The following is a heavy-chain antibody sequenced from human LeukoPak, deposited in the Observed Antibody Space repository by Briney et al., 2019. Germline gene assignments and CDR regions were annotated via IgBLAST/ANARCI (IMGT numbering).Heavy chain of an antibody. CDR2: IYHSGST. J-gene: IGHJ4*02. D-gene: IGHD5-24*01. CDR1: GGSISSSNW. V-gene: IGHV4-4*02. Sequence: SETLPLTCAVSGGSISSSNWWSWVRQPPGKGLEWIGEIYHSGSTNYNPSLKSRVTISVDTSKNQFSLKLSSVTAADTAVYYCARDGYNERWFDYWGQGTLVTVSS. CDR3: ARDGYNERWFDY.